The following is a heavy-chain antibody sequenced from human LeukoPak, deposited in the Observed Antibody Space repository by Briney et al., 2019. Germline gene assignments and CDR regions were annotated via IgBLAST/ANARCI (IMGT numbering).Heavy chain of an antibody. CDR3: AGGWYGGAFDY. CDR2: IYYSGST. Sequence: SETLSLTCTVSGGSITSISYHWGWIRQPPGKGLEWIGSIYYSGSTYYNPSLRSRVTISIDTSRNYFSLELTSVTAADTAVYYCAGGWYGGAFDYWGQGTLVTVSS. CDR1: GGSITSISYH. V-gene: IGHV4-39*02. J-gene: IGHJ4*02. D-gene: IGHD6-19*01.